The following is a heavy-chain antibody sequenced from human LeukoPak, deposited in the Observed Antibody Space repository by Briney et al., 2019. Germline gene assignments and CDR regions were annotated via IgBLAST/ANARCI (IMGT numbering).Heavy chain of an antibody. D-gene: IGHD2-15*01. J-gene: IGHJ2*01. CDR3: ATSRISPEGYFDL. CDR2: IIPIFGTA. CDR1: GGTFSSYA. V-gene: IGHV1-69*05. Sequence: SVKVSCKASGGTFSSYAISWVRQAPGQGLEWMGRIIPIFGTANYAQKFQGRATITTDESTSTAYMELSSLRSEDTAVYYCATSRISPEGYFDLWGRGTLVTVSS.